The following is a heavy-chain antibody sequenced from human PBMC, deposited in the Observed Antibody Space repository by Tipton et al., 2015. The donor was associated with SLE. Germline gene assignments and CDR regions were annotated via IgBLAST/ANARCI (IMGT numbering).Heavy chain of an antibody. CDR1: GFTFSSYS. D-gene: IGHD5-18*01. CDR3: ARGAGDTAMVTDYYYGMDV. V-gene: IGHV3-21*01. J-gene: IGHJ6*02. CDR2: ISSSSSYI. Sequence: SLRLSCAASGFTFSSYSMNWVRQAPGKGLEWVSSISSSSSYIYYADSVKGRFTISRDNAKNSLYLQMNSLRAEDTAVYYCARGAGDTAMVTDYYYGMDVWGQGTTVTVSS.